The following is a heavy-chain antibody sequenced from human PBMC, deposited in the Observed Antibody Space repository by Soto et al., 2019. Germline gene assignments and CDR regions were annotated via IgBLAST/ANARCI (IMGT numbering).Heavy chain of an antibody. CDR2: IFYSGTT. CDR1: GGSISSSGYY. V-gene: IGHV4-39*01. Sequence: SETLSLTCTVSGGSISSSGYYWGWIRQSPGKGLDWIGTIFYSGTTYYNPSLESRITISQDTSNNQFSLKLTSVTAADTAVYYCARHYYDSSGYPAPYYHGMDVWGQGTTVTVSS. CDR3: ARHYYDSSGYPAPYYHGMDV. D-gene: IGHD3-22*01. J-gene: IGHJ6*02.